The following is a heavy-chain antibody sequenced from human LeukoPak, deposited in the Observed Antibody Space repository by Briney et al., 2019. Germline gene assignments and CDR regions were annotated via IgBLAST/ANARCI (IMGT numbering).Heavy chain of an antibody. CDR3: ASSLGSDSSGYYSDAFDI. Sequence: GGSLRLSCAASGFTFSSYSMDWVRQAPGKGLEWVSSISSSSSYIYYADSVKGRFTISRDNAKNSLYLQMNSLRAEDTAVYYCASSLGSDSSGYYSDAFDIWGQGTMVTVSS. J-gene: IGHJ3*02. V-gene: IGHV3-21*01. D-gene: IGHD3-22*01. CDR2: ISSSSSYI. CDR1: GFTFSSYS.